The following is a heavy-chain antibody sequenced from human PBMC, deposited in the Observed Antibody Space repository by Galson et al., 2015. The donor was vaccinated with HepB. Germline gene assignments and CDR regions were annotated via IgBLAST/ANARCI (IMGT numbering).Heavy chain of an antibody. V-gene: IGHV1-18*01. Sequence: SVKVSCKASGYTFSSYSITWVRQAPGQGLEWMAWISPYNRETHFARKFQGRVTLTTDTFTSTAYMELRSLRSDDTAVYYCARGAFVEVVHGTQINWFDPWGQGTLVTVSS. CDR2: ISPYNRET. CDR3: ARGAFVEVVHGTQINWFDP. D-gene: IGHD2-15*01. CDR1: GYTFSSYS. J-gene: IGHJ5*02.